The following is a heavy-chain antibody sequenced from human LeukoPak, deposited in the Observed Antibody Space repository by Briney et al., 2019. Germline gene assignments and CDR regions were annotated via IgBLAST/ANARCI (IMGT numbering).Heavy chain of an antibody. CDR3: ARFEDGDSNPFDY. CDR1: GGSISSSNW. D-gene: IGHD4-17*01. J-gene: IGHJ4*02. CDR2: IYHSGST. V-gene: IGHV4-4*02. Sequence: SGTLSLTCAVSGGSISSSNWWSWVRQPPGKGLERIGEIYHSGSTNYNPSLKSRVTISVDKSKNQFSLKLSSVTAADTAVYYCARFEDGDSNPFDYWGQGTLVTVSS.